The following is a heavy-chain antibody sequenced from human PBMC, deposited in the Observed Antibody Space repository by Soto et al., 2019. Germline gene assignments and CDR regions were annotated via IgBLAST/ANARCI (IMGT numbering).Heavy chain of an antibody. CDR2: MYNTGST. V-gene: IGHV4-4*08. CDR1: GGSISGYY. J-gene: IGHJ5*02. D-gene: IGHD4-17*01. Sequence: SETLSLTCTVSGGSISGYYWSWIRQPPGKGLEWIGYMYNTGSTVYNPSFKSRVTISVDTSKNQFSLKLSSVTAADTAVYYCVRLFGDYVWWFDPWGHGTLVTVSS. CDR3: VRLFGDYVWWFDP.